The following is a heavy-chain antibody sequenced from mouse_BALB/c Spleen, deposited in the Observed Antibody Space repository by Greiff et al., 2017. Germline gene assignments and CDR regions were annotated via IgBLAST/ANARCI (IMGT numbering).Heavy chain of an antibody. V-gene: IGHV5-9-4*01. CDR2: ISSGGSYT. D-gene: IGHD1-1*01. CDR1: GFTFSSYA. CDR3: ARDRGYYGSSYGYAMDY. J-gene: IGHJ4*01. Sequence: DVHLVESGGGLVKPGGSLKLSCAASGFTFSSYAMSWVRQSPEKRLEWVAEISSGGSYTYYPDTVTGRFTISRDNAKNTLYLEMSSLRSEDTAMYYCARDRGYYGSSYGYAMDYWGQGTSVTVSS.